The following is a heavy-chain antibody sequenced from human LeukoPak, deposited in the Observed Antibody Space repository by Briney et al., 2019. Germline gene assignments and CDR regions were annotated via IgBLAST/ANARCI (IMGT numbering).Heavy chain of an antibody. D-gene: IGHD2-2*01. CDR3: ARFLKRRRYCSSTSCLPYFDY. Sequence: TLSLTCTVSGGSISSGDYYWSWIRQPPGKGLEWIGYIYYSGSTYYNPSLKSRVTISVDTSKNQFSLKLSSVTAADTGVYYCARFLKRRRYCSSTSCLPYFDYWGQGTLVTVSS. CDR1: GGSISSGDYY. J-gene: IGHJ4*02. CDR2: IYYSGST. V-gene: IGHV4-30-4*08.